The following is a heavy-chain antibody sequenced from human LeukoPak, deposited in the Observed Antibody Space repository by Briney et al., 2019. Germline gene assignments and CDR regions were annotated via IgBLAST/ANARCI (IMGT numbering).Heavy chain of an antibody. D-gene: IGHD5-24*01. Sequence: PSQTLSLTCTVSGGSISSGGYYWSWIRQHPGKGLEWIGYIYYNGITYYSPSLKSRVTISIDPSKDLFSLELSSVTAADTAVYYCARVAEMATIFYFDYSGQGTLVTVSS. V-gene: IGHV4-31*03. CDR2: IYYNGIT. CDR1: GGSISSGGYY. J-gene: IGHJ4*02. CDR3: ARVAEMATIFYFDY.